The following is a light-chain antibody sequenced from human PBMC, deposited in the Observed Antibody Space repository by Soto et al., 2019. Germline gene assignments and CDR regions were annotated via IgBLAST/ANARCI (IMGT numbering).Light chain of an antibody. CDR2: LGS. CDR3: MQALHTPT. V-gene: IGKV2-28*01. J-gene: IGKJ5*01. CDR1: QSLVHSNGYNY. Sequence: DIVMTQSPLSLPVTPGEPASISCRSSQSLVHSNGYNYLDWYLQKPGQSPQLLIYLGSNRASGVPDRFSGSGSGTDFTLKISRVEAEDVGVYYCMQALHTPTFGQGTRLEIK.